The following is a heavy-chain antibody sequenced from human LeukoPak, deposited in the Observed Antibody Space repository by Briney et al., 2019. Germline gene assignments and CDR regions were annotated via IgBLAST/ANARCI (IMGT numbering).Heavy chain of an antibody. CDR2: FDPEDDET. D-gene: IGHD3-3*01. V-gene: IGHV1-24*01. Sequence: ASVKVSCKVSGYTLTELSMHWVRQAPGKGLEWMGGFDPEDDETIYAQKFQGRVTMTEDTSTDTAYMELSRLRSDDTAVYYCARTIFWSGYPYFDYWGQGTLVTVSS. J-gene: IGHJ4*02. CDR1: GYTLTELS. CDR3: ARTIFWSGYPYFDY.